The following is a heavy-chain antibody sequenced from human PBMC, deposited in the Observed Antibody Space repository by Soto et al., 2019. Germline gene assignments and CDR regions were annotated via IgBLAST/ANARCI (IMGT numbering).Heavy chain of an antibody. V-gene: IGHV3-48*03. CDR1: GFTFSSYE. J-gene: IGHJ6*02. D-gene: IGHD3-10*01. Sequence: EVQLVESGGGLVQPGGSLRLSCAASGFTFSSYEMNWVRQAPGKGLEWVSYISSSGITIYYADSVKGRFIISRDNAKNSLYLQMNSLRAEDTAIYYCASPPTMVRGGGMDVWGQGTTVTVSS. CDR3: ASPPTMVRGGGMDV. CDR2: ISSSGITI.